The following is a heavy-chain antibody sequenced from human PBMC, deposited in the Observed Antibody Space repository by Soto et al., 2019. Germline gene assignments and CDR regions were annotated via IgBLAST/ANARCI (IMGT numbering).Heavy chain of an antibody. V-gene: IGHV3-23*01. D-gene: IGHD3-9*01. CDR3: AKFEGHPLEYWYLDF. CDR2: IHGGGGAT. J-gene: IGHJ2*01. CDR1: GFTFSAYA. Sequence: EVQLLESGGGLVQPGGSLRLSCAASGFTFSAYAMGWVRQAPGKGLEWVSTIHGGGGATHYADSVKGRFTISRDDSKNTLVAQMNRLRAEDTAVYYCAKFEGHPLEYWYLDFWGRGTLVTVSS.